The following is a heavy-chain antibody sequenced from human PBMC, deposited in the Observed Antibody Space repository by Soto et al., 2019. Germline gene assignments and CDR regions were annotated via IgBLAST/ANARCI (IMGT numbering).Heavy chain of an antibody. CDR1: GYTFTSYA. D-gene: IGHD1-26*01. CDR3: ARGEGATILLRYDLAWYYYGIDV. CDR2: INTGNGNT. Sequence: GASVKVSCKASGYTFTSYAMHWVRQAPGQRLEWMGWINTGNGNTKYSQKFQGRVTITRDTSASTAYMELSSLRSEDTAVYYCARGEGATILLRYDLAWYYYGIDVRAQRTTVTGSS. J-gene: IGHJ6*02. V-gene: IGHV1-3*04.